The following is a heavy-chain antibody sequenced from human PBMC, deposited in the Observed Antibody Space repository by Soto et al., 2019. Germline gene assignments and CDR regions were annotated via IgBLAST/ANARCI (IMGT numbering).Heavy chain of an antibody. V-gene: IGHV3-48*02. J-gene: IGHJ6*02. CDR1: GFTFSSYS. CDR3: ASDPGDYGEYGMDV. Sequence: EVQLVESGGGLVQPGGSLRLSCAASGFTFSSYSMNWVRQAPGKGLEWVSYISSSSSTIYYADSVKGRFTISRDNAKNTLYLPMTSLRDEDTAVYYCASDPGDYGEYGMDVWGQGTTVTVSS. D-gene: IGHD4-17*01. CDR2: ISSSSSTI.